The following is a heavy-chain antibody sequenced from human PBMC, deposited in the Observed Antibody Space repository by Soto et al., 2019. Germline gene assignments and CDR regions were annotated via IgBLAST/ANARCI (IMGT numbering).Heavy chain of an antibody. D-gene: IGHD6-19*01. CDR2: ISSSGNAI. V-gene: IGHV3-48*03. CDR1: GFTFSSYE. CDR3: ARGGSSGWFFLDY. Sequence: LRLSCAASGFTFSSYEINWVRQAPGKGLEWVSYISSSGNAIYYADSVKGRFTISRDNAKNSLYLQMNSLRAEDTAVYYCARGGSSGWFFLDYWGQGALVTVSS. J-gene: IGHJ4*02.